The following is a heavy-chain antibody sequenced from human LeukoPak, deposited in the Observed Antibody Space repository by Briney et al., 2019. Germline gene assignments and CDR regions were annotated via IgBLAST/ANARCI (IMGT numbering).Heavy chain of an antibody. J-gene: IGHJ4*02. V-gene: IGHV3-30-3*01. Sequence: SGGSLRLSCAASGFTFSSYAMHWVRQAPGKGLEWVAVISYDGSNKYYADSVKGRFTISRDNSKNTLYLQMNSLRAEDTAVYYCARDFSIAVAGPLDYWGQGTLVTVSS. CDR3: ARDFSIAVAGPLDY. CDR2: ISYDGSNK. D-gene: IGHD6-19*01. CDR1: GFTFSSYA.